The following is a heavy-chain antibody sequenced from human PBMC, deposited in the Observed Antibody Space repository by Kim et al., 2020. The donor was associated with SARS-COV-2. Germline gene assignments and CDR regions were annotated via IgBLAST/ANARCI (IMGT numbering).Heavy chain of an antibody. CDR1: GFTFSSYG. Sequence: GGSLRLSCAASGFTFSSYGMHWVRQAPGKGLEWVAVISYDGSNKYYADSVEGRFTISRDNSKNTLYLQMNSLRAEDTAVYYCAKDLNRYSSSWRDYWGQGTLVTVSS. CDR3: AKDLNRYSSSWRDY. V-gene: IGHV3-30*18. D-gene: IGHD6-13*01. CDR2: ISYDGSNK. J-gene: IGHJ4*02.